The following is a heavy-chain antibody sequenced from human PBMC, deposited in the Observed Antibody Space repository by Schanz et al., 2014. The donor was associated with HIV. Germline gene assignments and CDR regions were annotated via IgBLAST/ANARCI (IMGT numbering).Heavy chain of an antibody. CDR3: AKTSITLGMDV. J-gene: IGHJ6*02. D-gene: IGHD1-20*01. V-gene: IGHV3-23*01. Sequence: EVQVLESGGDLVQPGGSLRLSCAASGLTLSSYGMSWVRQAPGKGLEWVSSISGGSGSTFCADSVKGRFTISRVNSKNTLYLQMNSLRAEDTAIYYCAKTSITLGMDVWGQGTTVTVSS. CDR1: GLTLSSYG. CDR2: ISGGSGST.